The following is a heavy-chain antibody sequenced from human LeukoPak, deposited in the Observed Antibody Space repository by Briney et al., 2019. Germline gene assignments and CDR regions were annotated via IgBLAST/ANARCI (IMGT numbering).Heavy chain of an antibody. CDR3: ARSSGWASDY. CDR1: GGSISSSSYY. J-gene: IGHJ4*02. D-gene: IGHD6-19*01. Sequence: SETLSLTCTVSGGSISSSSYYWGWIRQPPGKGLEGIGSIYYSGSTYYNPSLKSRVTITVDTSKNQFSLKLSSVTAADTALYYCARSSGWASDYWGQGTLVTVSS. CDR2: IYYSGST. V-gene: IGHV4-39*07.